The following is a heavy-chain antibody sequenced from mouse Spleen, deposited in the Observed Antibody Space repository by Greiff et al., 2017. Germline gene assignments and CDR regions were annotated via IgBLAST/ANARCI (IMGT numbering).Heavy chain of an antibody. CDR3: TREGEL. V-gene: IGHV5-17*01. CDR2: ISSGSNTI. J-gene: IGHJ4*01. CDR1: GFTFSDYG. Sequence: EVQRVESGGGLVKPGGSLKLSCAASGFTFSDYGIHWVRQAPEKGLEWVAYISSGSNTIYYADTLKGRFTISRDNARTTLFLQMTSLRSEDTALYYCTREGELWGQGTSVTVSS.